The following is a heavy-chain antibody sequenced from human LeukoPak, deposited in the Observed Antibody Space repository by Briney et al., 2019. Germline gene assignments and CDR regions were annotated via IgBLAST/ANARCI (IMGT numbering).Heavy chain of an antibody. V-gene: IGHV1-69*05. J-gene: IGHJ4*02. Sequence: SVKVSCKASGGTFSSYAISWVRQAPGQGLEWMGGIIPIFGTANYAQKFQGRVTITTDESTSTAYMELSSLRSEDTAVYYCTSNEGMGATTAIDYWGQGTLVTVSS. CDR3: TSNEGMGATTAIDY. D-gene: IGHD1-26*01. CDR1: GGTFSSYA. CDR2: IIPIFGTA.